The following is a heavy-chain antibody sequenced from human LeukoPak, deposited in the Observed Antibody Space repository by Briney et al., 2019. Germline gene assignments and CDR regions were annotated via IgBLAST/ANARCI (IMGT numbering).Heavy chain of an antibody. CDR2: IDPSESYT. CDR3: ARHDILTGYFPSPFPL. CDR1: GYSFTSYW. J-gene: IGHJ4*02. Sequence: GESLQISFKGSGYSFTSYWISWVRQMPGKGMEWMGRIDPSESYTNYSPSFQGHVTISADKSISTAYLQWSSLKASDTAMYYCARHDILTGYFPSPFPLWGQGTLVTVSS. V-gene: IGHV5-10-1*01. D-gene: IGHD3-9*01.